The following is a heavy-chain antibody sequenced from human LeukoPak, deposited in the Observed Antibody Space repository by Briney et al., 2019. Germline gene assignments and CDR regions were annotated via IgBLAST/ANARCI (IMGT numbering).Heavy chain of an antibody. CDR1: GGSISSYY. CDR2: FYTSGST. CDR3: ARDARLHYYFDY. Sequence: SEALSLTCTVSGGSISSYYWSWIRQPAGKGLEWIGRFYTSGSTHYNPSLKSRVTMSIDTSKNQFSLKLSSVTAADTANYYCARDARLHYYFDYWGQGTLVTVSS. V-gene: IGHV4-4*07. D-gene: IGHD6-25*01. J-gene: IGHJ4*02.